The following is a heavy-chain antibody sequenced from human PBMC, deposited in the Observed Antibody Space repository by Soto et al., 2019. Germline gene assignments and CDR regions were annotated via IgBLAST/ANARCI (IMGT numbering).Heavy chain of an antibody. CDR2: FDPEDGET. CDR3: ATGDYSNYLLDY. J-gene: IGHJ4*02. Sequence: GASVKVSCKVSGYTLTELSMHWVRQAPGKGLEWMGGFDPEDGETIYAQKFQGRVTMTEDTSTDTAYMELSSLRSEDTAVYYCATGDYSNYLLDYWGQGTLVTVPQ. CDR1: GYTLTELS. V-gene: IGHV1-24*01. D-gene: IGHD4-4*01.